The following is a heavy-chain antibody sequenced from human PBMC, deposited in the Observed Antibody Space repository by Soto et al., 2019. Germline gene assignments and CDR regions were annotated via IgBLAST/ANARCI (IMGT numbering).Heavy chain of an antibody. CDR1: GFTFSNYA. CDR3: AKPDEAVAGTVYAN. CDR2: TGGGGGSP. Sequence: EVQLLESGGGLVQPGGSLRLTCAASGFTFSNYAMGWVRQAPGKGLEWVSATGGGGGSPFYADSVKGRFTISRHNSKNTLSLQMNSLRAEDTAVYYCAKPDEAVAGTVYANWGQGTLVTASS. D-gene: IGHD6-19*01. J-gene: IGHJ4*02. V-gene: IGHV3-23*01.